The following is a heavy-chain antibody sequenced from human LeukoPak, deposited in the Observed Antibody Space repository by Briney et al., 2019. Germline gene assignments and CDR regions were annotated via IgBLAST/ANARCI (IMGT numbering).Heavy chain of an antibody. V-gene: IGHV4-59*01. CDR1: GGSMSSYY. D-gene: IGHD6-19*01. CDR3: AREGGIAVAGNWFDP. Sequence: SETLSLTCTVSGGSMSSYYWSWIRQPPGKGLEWIGYIYYSGSTNYNPSLKSRVTISVDTSKNQFSLKLSSVTAADTAVYYCAREGGIAVAGNWFDPWGQGTLVTVSS. CDR2: IYYSGST. J-gene: IGHJ5*02.